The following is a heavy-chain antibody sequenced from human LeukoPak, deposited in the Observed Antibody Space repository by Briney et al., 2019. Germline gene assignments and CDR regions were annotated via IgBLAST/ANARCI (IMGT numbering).Heavy chain of an antibody. Sequence: GGSLRLSCAASGFTFSSYSMNWVRQAPGKGLEWVSSISSSSSYIYYADSVKGRFTISRDNAKNSLYLQMNSLRAEDTAVYYCARDRTIQWLDDAFDIWGQGTMVTVSS. CDR2: ISSSSSYI. CDR3: ARDRTIQWLDDAFDI. V-gene: IGHV3-21*01. D-gene: IGHD3-22*01. J-gene: IGHJ3*02. CDR1: GFTFSSYS.